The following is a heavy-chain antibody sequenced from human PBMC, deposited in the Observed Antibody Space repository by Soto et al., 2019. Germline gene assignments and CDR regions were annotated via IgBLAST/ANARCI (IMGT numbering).Heavy chain of an antibody. CDR2: IYYSGST. V-gene: IGHV4-39*01. CDR3: ARQRTSVVTQAYFGV. J-gene: IGHJ4*02. Sequence: PSETLSPTCTVTGDSISSRSYYWGWIRQPPGKGLEWIGSIYYSGSTYNNPSLRSRVSMSIDTSKDQFSLKLKSVPAADTALYFCARQRTSVVTQAYFGVWGPGSLVTVSS. D-gene: IGHD2-21*02. CDR1: GDSISSRSYY.